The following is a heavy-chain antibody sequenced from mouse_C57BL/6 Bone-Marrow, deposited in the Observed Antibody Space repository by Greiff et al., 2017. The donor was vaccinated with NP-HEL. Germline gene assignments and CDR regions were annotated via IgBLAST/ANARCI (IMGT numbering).Heavy chain of an antibody. D-gene: IGHD1-1*01. CDR3: TGGTTVVNGYFDV. CDR2: IYPGNSDT. V-gene: IGHV1-5*01. J-gene: IGHJ1*03. Sequence: VQLQQSGTVLARPGASVKMSCKTSGYTFTSYWMHWVNQRPGQGLEWIGAIYPGNSDTSYNQKFKGKAKLTAVTSASTAYMELSSLTNEDSAVYYCTGGTTVVNGYFDVWGTGTTVTVSS. CDR1: GYTFTSYW.